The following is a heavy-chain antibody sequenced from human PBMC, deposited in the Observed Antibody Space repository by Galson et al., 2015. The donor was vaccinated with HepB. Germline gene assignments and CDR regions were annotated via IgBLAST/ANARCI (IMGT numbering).Heavy chain of an antibody. Sequence: SLRLSCAASGFTFSSYAMHWVRQAPGKGLEWVAVISYDGSNKYYADSVKGRFTISRDNSKNTLYLRMNSLRAEDTAVYYCARELRAFRDPQNYWGQGTLVTVSS. D-gene: IGHD3-10*01. J-gene: IGHJ4*02. CDR3: ARELRAFRDPQNY. CDR1: GFTFSSYA. CDR2: ISYDGSNK. V-gene: IGHV3-30*04.